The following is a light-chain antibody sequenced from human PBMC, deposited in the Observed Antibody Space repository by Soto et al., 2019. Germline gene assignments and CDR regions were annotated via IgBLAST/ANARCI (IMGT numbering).Light chain of an antibody. CDR3: QQYSSSSGYT. CDR2: ATS. J-gene: IGKJ2*01. V-gene: IGKV3-20*01. CDR1: QNIATQF. Sequence: VLTRSPGTLSLSPGERATLSCRASQNIATQFFTWYQQRPGQAPRVLIYATSTRATGIPDRFSGSGSGTDFTLTISRLEPEDFAVYYCQQYSSSSGYTFGQGTKLEIK.